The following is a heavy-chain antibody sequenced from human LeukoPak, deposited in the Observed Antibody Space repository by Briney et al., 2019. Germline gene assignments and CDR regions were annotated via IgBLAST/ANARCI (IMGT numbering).Heavy chain of an antibody. CDR1: GFSFSDYY. D-gene: IGHD3-10*01. J-gene: IGHJ4*02. Sequence: KAGGPLRLSCAASGFSFSDYYMSWMRQAPGKGLEWVSYISSSSYTNYADSVKGRFTISRDNAKNSLYLQMDSLRDDDTAVYYCARAYGSGSHGYWGQGTLVTVSS. CDR3: ARAYGSGSHGY. V-gene: IGHV3-11*05. CDR2: ISSSSYT.